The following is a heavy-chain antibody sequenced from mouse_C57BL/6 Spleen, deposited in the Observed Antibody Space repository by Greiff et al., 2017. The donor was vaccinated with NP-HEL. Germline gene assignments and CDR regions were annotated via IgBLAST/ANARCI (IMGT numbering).Heavy chain of an antibody. CDR3: TPIYDGNYGYARDY. V-gene: IGHV1-15*01. J-gene: IGHJ4*01. CDR1: GYTFTDYE. CDR2: IDPETGGT. D-gene: IGHD2-1*01. Sequence: VKLMESGAELVRPGASVTLSCKASGYTFTDYEMHWVKQTPVHGLEWIGAIDPETGGTAYNQKFKGKAILTADKSSSTAYMGLRSLTSEDSAVYYCTPIYDGNYGYARDYWGQGTSVTVSS.